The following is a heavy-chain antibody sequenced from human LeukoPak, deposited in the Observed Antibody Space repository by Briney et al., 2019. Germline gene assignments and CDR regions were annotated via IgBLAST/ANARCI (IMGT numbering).Heavy chain of an antibody. CDR3: ASGYYGAKGGY. V-gene: IGHV4-34*01. D-gene: IGHD3-3*01. CDR2: INHSGST. Sequence: SETLSLTCAVYGGSFSGYYWSWIRQPPGKGLEWIGEINHSGSTNYNPSLKSRVTISVDTSKNQFSLKLSSVTAADTAVYYCASGYYGAKGGYWGQGTLVTVSS. CDR1: GGSFSGYY. J-gene: IGHJ4*02.